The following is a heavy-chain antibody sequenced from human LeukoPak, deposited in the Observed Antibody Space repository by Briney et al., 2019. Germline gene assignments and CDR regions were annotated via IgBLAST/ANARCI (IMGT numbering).Heavy chain of an antibody. D-gene: IGHD1-26*01. Sequence: PGGSLRLSCAASGFTFQYFAMNWVRQAPGKGLEWVATVTGSATSTYYADSVKGRFTISRDNSKNTLYLQMNSLRAEDTAVYYCAKDLSIVGAPRYFDYWGQGTLVTVSS. V-gene: IGHV3-23*01. CDR3: AKDLSIVGAPRYFDY. CDR1: GFTFQYFA. CDR2: VTGSATST. J-gene: IGHJ4*02.